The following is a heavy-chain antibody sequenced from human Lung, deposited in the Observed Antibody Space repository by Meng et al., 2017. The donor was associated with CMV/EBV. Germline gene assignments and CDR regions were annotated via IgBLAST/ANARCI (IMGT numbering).Heavy chain of an antibody. J-gene: IGHJ5*02. V-gene: IGHV4-4*02. D-gene: IGHD6-6*01. CDR1: GGSISSSNW. CDR2: IYHSGST. CDR3: ARRPSSIAAHNWFDP. Sequence: SETXSLTCAVSGGSISSSNWWSWVRQPPGKGLEWIGEIYHSGSTNYNPSLKSRVTISVDKSKNQFSLKLSSVTAADTAVYYCARRPSSIAAHNWFDPWGQGTLVTVSS.